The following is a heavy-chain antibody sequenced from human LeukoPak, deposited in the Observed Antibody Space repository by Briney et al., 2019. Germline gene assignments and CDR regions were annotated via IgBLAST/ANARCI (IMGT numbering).Heavy chain of an antibody. Sequence: ASVKVSCKVSGYTLTELSMHWVRQAPGKGLEWMGGFDPEDGETIYAQKFQGRVTMTEDTSTDTAYMELSSLRSEDTAVYYCATKATNYYDSSGYSNWFDPWGQGTLVTVSS. V-gene: IGHV1-24*01. CDR1: GYTLTELS. D-gene: IGHD3-22*01. J-gene: IGHJ5*02. CDR2: FDPEDGET. CDR3: ATKATNYYDSSGYSNWFDP.